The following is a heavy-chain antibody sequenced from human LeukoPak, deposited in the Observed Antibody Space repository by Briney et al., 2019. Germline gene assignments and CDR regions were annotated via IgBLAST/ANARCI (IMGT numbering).Heavy chain of an antibody. Sequence: GGALTLSCAACGIAVSGKYMMGVAQTPERGLEGVSCISINTNTFYADSVRGRFTISRDRSQNTLLLHVNTRREGCAAVCYCGISQTWDDVFECWGQGTLVTVSS. CDR1: GIAVSGKY. CDR3: GISQTWDDVFEC. D-gene: IGHD1-26*01. J-gene: IGHJ4*02. CDR2: ISINTNT. V-gene: IGHV3-53*01.